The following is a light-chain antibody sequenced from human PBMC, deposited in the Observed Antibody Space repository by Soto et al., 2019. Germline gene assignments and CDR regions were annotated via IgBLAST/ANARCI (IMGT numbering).Light chain of an antibody. CDR3: QQYNRYPS. Sequence: DIQMTQSPSTLSASVGDRVTITCRASQSISSWLAWYQQKPGKAPKLLIYKASSLESGIPSRFSGSGSRTVFTLTISSLQPDDFATYYCQQYNRYPSFGQGTKVEIK. CDR1: QSISSW. J-gene: IGKJ1*01. CDR2: KAS. V-gene: IGKV1-5*03.